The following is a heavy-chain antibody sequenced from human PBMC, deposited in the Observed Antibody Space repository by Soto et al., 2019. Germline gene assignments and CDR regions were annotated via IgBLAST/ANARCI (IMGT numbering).Heavy chain of an antibody. J-gene: IGHJ6*02. CDR1: GFTFSSYA. V-gene: IGHV3-23*01. Sequence: EVQLLESGGGLVQPGGSLRLSCAASGFTFSSYAMSWVRQAPGKGLEWVSAISGSGGSTYYADSVKGRFTISRDNSKNKLYLQMNSLRAEDTAVYYCAKPGDYYYYYGMDVWGQGTTVTVSS. D-gene: IGHD1-26*01. CDR2: ISGSGGST. CDR3: AKPGDYYYYYGMDV.